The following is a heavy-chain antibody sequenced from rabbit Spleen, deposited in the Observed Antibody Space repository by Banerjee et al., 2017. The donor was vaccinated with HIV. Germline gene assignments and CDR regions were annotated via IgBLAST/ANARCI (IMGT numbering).Heavy chain of an antibody. J-gene: IGHJ6*01. Sequence: LVEYGGDLVQPGASLTLTCTASGFDFSNYNFMCWVRQAPGKGLEWIACIDTGSRDFTYYASWAKGRFTISKTSSTTVTLQVTRLTAADTATYFCARDTSSSFSSYGMDLWGQGTLVTVS. D-gene: IGHD1-1*01. CDR1: GFDFSNYNF. CDR2: IDTGSRDFT. V-gene: IGHV1S40*01. CDR3: ARDTSSSFSSYGMDL.